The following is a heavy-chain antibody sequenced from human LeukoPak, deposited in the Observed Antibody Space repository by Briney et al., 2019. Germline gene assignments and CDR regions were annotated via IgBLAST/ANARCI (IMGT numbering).Heavy chain of an antibody. CDR1: GFTFSSYG. Sequence: GGSLRLSCAASGFTFSSYGMHWVRQAPGKGLEWVAVIWYDGSNKYYADSVKGRFTISRDNSKNTLYLQMNSLRAEDTAVYYCARETVAGEVVAFDIWGQGTMVTVSS. J-gene: IGHJ3*02. CDR2: IWYDGSNK. V-gene: IGHV3-33*01. CDR3: ARETVAGEVVAFDI. D-gene: IGHD6-19*01.